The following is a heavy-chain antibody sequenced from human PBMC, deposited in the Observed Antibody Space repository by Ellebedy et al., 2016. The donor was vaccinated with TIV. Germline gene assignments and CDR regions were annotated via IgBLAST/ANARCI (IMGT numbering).Heavy chain of an antibody. J-gene: IGHJ5*02. CDR1: GGSISTSY. D-gene: IGHD2-15*01. CDR3: ARTVVAANNWFDP. Sequence: MPSETLSLTCTVSGGSISTSYWSWIRQPAGKGLEWIGRLYTSGPTNYNPPLKSRVTMSVDTSKNQFSLKLSSVTAADTAVYYCARTVVAANNWFDPWGQGTLVTVSS. V-gene: IGHV4-4*07. CDR2: LYTSGPT.